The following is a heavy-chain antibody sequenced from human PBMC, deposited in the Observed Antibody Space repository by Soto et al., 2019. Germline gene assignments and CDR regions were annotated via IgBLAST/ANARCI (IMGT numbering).Heavy chain of an antibody. CDR1: GFTFSDYY. V-gene: IGHV3-11*06. J-gene: IGHJ4*02. D-gene: IGHD2-2*01. Sequence: PGGSLRLSCAASGFTFSDYYMSWVRQAPGKGLECVSYISSSSSYTNYADSVKGRFTISRDNAKNSLYLQMNSLRAEDTAVYYCARLERSSTRCYDYWGQGTLVTVYS. CDR3: ARLERSSTRCYDY. CDR2: ISSSSSYT.